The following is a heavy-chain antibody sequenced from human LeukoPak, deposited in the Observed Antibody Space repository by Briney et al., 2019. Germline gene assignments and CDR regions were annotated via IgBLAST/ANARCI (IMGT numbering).Heavy chain of an antibody. V-gene: IGHV3-30*04. D-gene: IGHD1-1*01. J-gene: IGHJ5*02. CDR2: ISYDGCNK. CDR3: AREIDNWNDPGWFDP. Sequence: GGSLRLSCAASGFTFSSYAMHWVRQAPGKGLEWVAVISYDGCNKYYADSVKGRFTISRDNSKNTLYLQMNSLRAEDTAVYYCAREIDNWNDPGWFDPWGQGTLVTVSS. CDR1: GFTFSSYA.